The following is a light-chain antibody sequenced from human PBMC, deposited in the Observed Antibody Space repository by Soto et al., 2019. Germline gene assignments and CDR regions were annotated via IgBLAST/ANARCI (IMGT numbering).Light chain of an antibody. Sequence: ETVLTQSPATRSLSPGDSATLSCRASQSISSYLAWYQQKPGQAPRLLIYDASNRATGIPARFSGSGSGTEFTLTISSLQSEDFAVYYCQQYNNWPPRTFGQGTRLEIK. J-gene: IGKJ5*01. CDR3: QQYNNWPPRT. CDR1: QSISSY. V-gene: IGKV3-11*01. CDR2: DAS.